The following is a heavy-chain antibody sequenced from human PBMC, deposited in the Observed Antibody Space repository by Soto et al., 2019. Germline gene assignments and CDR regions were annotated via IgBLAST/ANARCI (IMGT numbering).Heavy chain of an antibody. Sequence: SGPTLVNPTQTLTLTCTFSGFSLSTSGMCVSWIRQPPGKALEWLARIDWDDDKYYSTSLKTRLTISKDTSKNQVVLTMTNMDPVDTATYFCARIVCSSSAYYLYYFDYWGQGTLVTVSS. D-gene: IGHD3-22*01. V-gene: IGHV2-70*11. J-gene: IGHJ4*02. CDR1: GFSLSTSGMC. CDR3: ARIVCSSSAYYLYYFDY. CDR2: IDWDDDK.